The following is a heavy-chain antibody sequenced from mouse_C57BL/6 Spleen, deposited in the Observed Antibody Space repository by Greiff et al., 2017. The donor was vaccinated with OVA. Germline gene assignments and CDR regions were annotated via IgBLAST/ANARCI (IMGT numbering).Heavy chain of an antibody. V-gene: IGHV1-55*01. J-gene: IGHJ3*01. CDR2: IYPGSGST. CDR3: ARWTYYGSSYAWFAY. CDR1: GYTFTSYW. D-gene: IGHD1-1*01. Sequence: QVQLQQPGAELVKPGASVKMSCKASGYTFTSYWITWVKQRPGQGLEWIGDIYPGSGSTTYNEKFKSKATLTVDTSSSTAYMQLSSLTSEDSAVYYCARWTYYGSSYAWFAYWGQGTLVTVSA.